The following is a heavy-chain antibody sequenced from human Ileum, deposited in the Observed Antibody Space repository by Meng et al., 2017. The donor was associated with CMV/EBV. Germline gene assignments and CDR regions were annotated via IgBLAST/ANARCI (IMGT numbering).Heavy chain of an antibody. CDR3: AREKSSAADN. D-gene: IGHD6-13*01. V-gene: IGHV4-39*07. CDR1: GGSISNTRDF. CDR2: IHYDGTT. J-gene: IGHJ4*02. Sequence: QLQLQESGPGLVKPSETLSLTCTGSGGSISNTRDFWAWIRQPPGKGLEWIGSIHYDGTTFYTPSLKSRVTISVDTSKSQFSLKLNSMTAADTAVYYCAREKSSAADNWGQGTLVTVSS.